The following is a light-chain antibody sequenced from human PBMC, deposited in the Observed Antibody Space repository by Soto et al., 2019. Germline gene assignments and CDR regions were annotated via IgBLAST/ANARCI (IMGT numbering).Light chain of an antibody. Sequence: EVVLTQSPGTLSLSPAERATLSCRASQSVDKHLAWYQQKPGQAPRLLIYGASTRATGIPDRFSGSGSGTDFTLTISRLEPEDFAVYYCQQYGGSPRTFGQGTKVERK. V-gene: IGKV3-20*01. CDR1: QSVDKH. CDR3: QQYGGSPRT. CDR2: GAS. J-gene: IGKJ1*01.